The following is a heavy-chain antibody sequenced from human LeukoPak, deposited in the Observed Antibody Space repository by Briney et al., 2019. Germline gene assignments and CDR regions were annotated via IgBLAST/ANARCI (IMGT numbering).Heavy chain of an antibody. Sequence: PSETLSLTCTVSNDSISSCYWSWIRQPPGKGLEWIGRIYTSGSTNYNPSLKSRVTMSVDTSKNQFSLKLSSVTAADTAVYYCARDRDYYDSSGYYYYFDYWGQGTLVTVSS. J-gene: IGHJ4*02. V-gene: IGHV4-4*07. CDR2: IYTSGST. D-gene: IGHD3-22*01. CDR3: ARDRDYYDSSGYYYYFDY. CDR1: NDSISSCY.